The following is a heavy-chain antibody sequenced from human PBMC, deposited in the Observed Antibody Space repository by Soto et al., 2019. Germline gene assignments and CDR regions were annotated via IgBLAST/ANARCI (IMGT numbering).Heavy chain of an antibody. CDR1: GGSISSYY. Sequence: LPLTCTVSGGSISSYYWSWIRQPPGKGLEWIGYIYYSGSTNYNPSLKSRVTISVDTSKNQFSLKLSSVTAADTAVYYCARRSRLRWSDYFDYWGQGTLVT. D-gene: IGHD4-17*01. V-gene: IGHV4-59*01. J-gene: IGHJ4*02. CDR3: ARRSRLRWSDYFDY. CDR2: IYYSGST.